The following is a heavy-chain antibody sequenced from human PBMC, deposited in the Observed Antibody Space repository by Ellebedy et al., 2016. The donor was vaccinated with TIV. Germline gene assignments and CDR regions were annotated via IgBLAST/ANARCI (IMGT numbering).Heavy chain of an antibody. D-gene: IGHD6-13*01. Sequence: GESLKLSCAVSGFTFSNFAMSCVRLAPGKVLEWVSSISAGGGSIFYADSVKGRFSISRDNSRDTLYLQMNSLSAEDTAVYYCALPLGTYSSSWRPGFDFWGQGTLVTVSS. CDR1: GFTFSNFA. V-gene: IGHV3-23*01. J-gene: IGHJ4*02. CDR2: ISAGGGSI. CDR3: ALPLGTYSSSWRPGFDF.